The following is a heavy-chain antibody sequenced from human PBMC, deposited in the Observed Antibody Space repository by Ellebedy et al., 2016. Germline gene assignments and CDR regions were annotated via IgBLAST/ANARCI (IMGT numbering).Heavy chain of an antibody. V-gene: IGHV1-69*04. J-gene: IGHJ6*02. Sequence: ASVKVSCKVSGGAFSTHTFSWVRQAPGQGLEWVGRISPIFDVVNYAQKYQGRVTITADKSTTTVNMELTGLRSEDTAVYYCARDRLEWELCAVDVWGQGTTVTVSS. CDR1: GGAFSTHT. D-gene: IGHD1-26*01. CDR3: ARDRLEWELCAVDV. CDR2: ISPIFDVV.